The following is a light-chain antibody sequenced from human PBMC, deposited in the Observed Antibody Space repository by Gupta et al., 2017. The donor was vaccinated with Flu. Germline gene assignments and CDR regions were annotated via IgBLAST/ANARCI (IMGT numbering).Light chain of an antibody. CDR1: QIITNY. V-gene: IGKV3-11*01. Sequence: EIVLTQSPATLSVSPGERATLSCRASQIITNYITWYKQRPGQAPRLLIYGASKRATGIPSRFSGSGSGTDFSLPISSLEPEDFAFYYCQHRSDWPSVSFGQGTRLEIK. J-gene: IGKJ5*01. CDR3: QHRSDWPSVS. CDR2: GAS.